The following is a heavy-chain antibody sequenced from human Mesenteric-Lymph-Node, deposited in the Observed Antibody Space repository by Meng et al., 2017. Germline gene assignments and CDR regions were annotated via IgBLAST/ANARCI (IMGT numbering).Heavy chain of an antibody. CDR3: ARSPYSGSALPFFDY. CDR2: IYYSGST. CDR1: GDSCNSPGYY. V-gene: IGHV4-30-4*01. D-gene: IGHD1-26*01. Sequence: QESGPRLLKPSPTLSLTFTCSGDSCNSPGYYWSWIRQPPEKGLEWIGYIYYSGSTYYNPSLKSRVSISGDTSNKQFSLKLTSVTAADTAVYYCARSPYSGSALPFFDYWGQGSLVTVSS. J-gene: IGHJ4*02.